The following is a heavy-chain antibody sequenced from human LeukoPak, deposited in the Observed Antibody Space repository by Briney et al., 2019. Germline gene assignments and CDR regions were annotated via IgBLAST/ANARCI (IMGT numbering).Heavy chain of an antibody. CDR3: ARGGSGDYGSYYYYHGLDV. D-gene: IGHD4-17*01. V-gene: IGHV1-8*01. Sequence: ASVTVSCKASGYTFTSYDINWVRQATGQGLEWMGWMNPNGGNTAYAQKFQGRVTMTRNTSISTAYMELSSLRSDDTAVYYCARGGSGDYGSYYYYHGLDVWGQGTTVTVSS. CDR2: MNPNGGNT. CDR1: GYTFTSYD. J-gene: IGHJ6*02.